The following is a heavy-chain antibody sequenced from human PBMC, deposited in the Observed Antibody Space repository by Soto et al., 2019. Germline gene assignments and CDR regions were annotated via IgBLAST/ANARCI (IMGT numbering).Heavy chain of an antibody. D-gene: IGHD6-13*01. CDR2: IYYSGST. CDR3: ARAIIAAAGQFDY. CDR1: GGSISSYY. Sequence: QVQLQESGPGLVKPSETLSLTCTVSGGSISSYYWSWIRQPPGKGLEWIGYIYYSGSTNYNPSLKSRVTISVDTSKNQFSLKLSSVTAADTAVYYCARAIIAAAGQFDYWGQGTLVTVAS. V-gene: IGHV4-59*01. J-gene: IGHJ4*02.